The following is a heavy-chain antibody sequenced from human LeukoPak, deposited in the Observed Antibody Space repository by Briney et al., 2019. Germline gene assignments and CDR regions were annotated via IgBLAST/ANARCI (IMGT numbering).Heavy chain of an antibody. D-gene: IGHD6-19*01. V-gene: IGHV5-51*01. CDR3: ATPHRSGWYHFDY. J-gene: IGHJ4*02. CDR1: GYIFTSYW. CDR2: IYPGDSDT. Sequence: RGESLQISCKGSGYIFTSYWIGWGRQLAGKGLEGMGIIYPGDSDTRYSPSFQGQVTISADKSISTAYLQWSSLKASDTAMYYCATPHRSGWYHFDYWGQGTLVTVSS.